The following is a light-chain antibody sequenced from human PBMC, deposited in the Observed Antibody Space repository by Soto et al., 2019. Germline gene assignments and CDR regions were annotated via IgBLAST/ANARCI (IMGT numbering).Light chain of an antibody. CDR1: QDISNY. Sequence: DIQMTQSPSPLSASIGDRVTITCQASQDISNYVNWYQQKPGKAPKLLIYDASNLETGVPSRFSGSGFGTDFTFIISGLQPEDVATYYCQHYTNLPPITFGTGTKVDIK. V-gene: IGKV1-33*01. CDR2: DAS. J-gene: IGKJ3*01. CDR3: QHYTNLPPIT.